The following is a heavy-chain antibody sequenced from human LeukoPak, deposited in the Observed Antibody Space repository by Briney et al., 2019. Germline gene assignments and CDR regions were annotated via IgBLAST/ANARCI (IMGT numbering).Heavy chain of an antibody. Sequence: SETLSLTCSVSGGSISSSSYYWGWIRQPPGKGLEWIGRIYYSGSTYYNPSLQGRVTISVDTSKNQFSLKLSSVPAADTAVYYCARHLLYSSGWNFDYWGQGTLVTVSS. V-gene: IGHV4-39*01. CDR1: GGSISSSSYY. CDR3: ARHLLYSSGWNFDY. CDR2: IYYSGST. D-gene: IGHD6-19*01. J-gene: IGHJ4*02.